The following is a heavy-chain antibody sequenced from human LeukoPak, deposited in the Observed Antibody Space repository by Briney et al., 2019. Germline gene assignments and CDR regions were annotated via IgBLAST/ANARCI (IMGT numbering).Heavy chain of an antibody. CDR3: ARGGGYAFDI. V-gene: IGHV3-11*05. CDR1: GFIFSDYF. D-gene: IGHD6-25*01. CDR2: VSTTGSHT. Sequence: PGGSLRLSCAASGFIFSDYFISWVRQAPGKGLEWLSYVSTTGSHTNYAGSVKGRFTISRDNVKKSLYLQMNSPRPDDTAVYYCARGGGYAFDIWGQGTVVTVSS. J-gene: IGHJ3*02.